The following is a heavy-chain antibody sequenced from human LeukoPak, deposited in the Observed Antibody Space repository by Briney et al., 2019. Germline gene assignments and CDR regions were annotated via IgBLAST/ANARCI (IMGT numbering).Heavy chain of an antibody. D-gene: IGHD1-14*01. J-gene: IGHJ6*03. CDR3: ASDGIEGDYYYMDV. Sequence: ASVKVSCKASGYTFTSYDINWVRQATGQGLEWMGINNPGGGTVVHGQKFQGRVSMTRDMSTSTVYMELSSLTSEDTAVYYCASDGIEGDYYYMDVWGRGTTVTVSS. V-gene: IGHV1-46*01. CDR1: GYTFTSYD. CDR2: NNPGGGTV.